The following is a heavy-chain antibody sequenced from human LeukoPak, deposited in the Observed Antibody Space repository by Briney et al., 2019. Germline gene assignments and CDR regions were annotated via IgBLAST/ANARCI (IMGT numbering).Heavy chain of an antibody. CDR2: INTDGSRI. D-gene: IGHD5-12*01. CDR1: GFTFNDYW. Sequence: GGSLRLSCAASGFTFNDYWMHWVRQAPGQGLVWVSRINTDGSRIYYPDSVKGRFTISRDNSKTTMYLQMNSLRAEDTAVYYCAKDRPTWPIDYWGQGTLVTVSS. CDR3: AKDRPTWPIDY. V-gene: IGHV3-74*01. J-gene: IGHJ4*02.